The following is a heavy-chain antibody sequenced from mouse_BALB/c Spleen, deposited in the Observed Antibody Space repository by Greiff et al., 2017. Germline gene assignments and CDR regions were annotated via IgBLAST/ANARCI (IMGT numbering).Heavy chain of an antibody. J-gene: IGHJ4*01. CDR2: IWWDDDK. CDR3: ARRSPYDYDDDYYAMDY. V-gene: IGHV8-8*01. CDR1: GFSLSTSGMG. D-gene: IGHD2-4*01. Sequence: QVTLKVSGPGILKPSQTLSLTCSFSGFSLSTSGMGVGWIRQPSGKGLEWLAHIWWDDDKYYNPSLKSQLTISKDTSRNQVFLKITSVDTADTATYYCARRSPYDYDDDYYAMDYWGQGTSVTVSS.